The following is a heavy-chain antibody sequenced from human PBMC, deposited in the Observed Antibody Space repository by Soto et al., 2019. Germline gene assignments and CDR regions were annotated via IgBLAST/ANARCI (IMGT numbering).Heavy chain of an antibody. Sequence: ASVKVSCKASGCTFSRYAISWVRQAPGQGLEWMGGIIPMFGTANYAQKFQGRVTITAVESTSTAYMELSSLRSEDTAVYYCARQFDYESSGYYYTYWGQGTPVNVSS. D-gene: IGHD3-22*01. CDR3: ARQFDYESSGYYYTY. CDR2: IIPMFGTA. V-gene: IGHV1-69*13. J-gene: IGHJ4*02. CDR1: GCTFSRYA.